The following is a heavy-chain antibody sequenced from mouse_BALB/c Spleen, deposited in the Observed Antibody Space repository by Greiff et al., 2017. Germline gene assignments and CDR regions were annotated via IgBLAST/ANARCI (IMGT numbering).Heavy chain of an antibody. CDR1: GFNIKDYY. Sequence: EVKLMESGAELVRPGALVKLSCKASGFNIKDYYMHWVKQRPEQGLEWIGWIDPENGNTIYDPKFQGTASITADTSSNTAYLQLSSLTSEDTAVYYCARWGERRECFDGWGGGTTVSDSS. J-gene: IGHJ1*01. CDR3: ARWGERRECFDG. CDR2: IDPENGNT. D-gene: IGHD2-12*01. V-gene: IGHV14-1*02.